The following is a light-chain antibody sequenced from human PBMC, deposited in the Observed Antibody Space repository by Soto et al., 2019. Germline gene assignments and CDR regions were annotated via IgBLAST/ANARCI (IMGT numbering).Light chain of an antibody. V-gene: IGKV3-15*01. CDR3: QQYNNWPRAT. CDR2: RTS. J-gene: IGKJ4*01. CDR1: QSISSN. Sequence: EMVMKQSPATLSVSPGEGATLSCRVSQSISSNLAWYQQKPGQAPRLLMFRTSSRATGFPARFSGSGSGTEFNLTISSLQSEDFGVYYCQQYNNWPRATFGGGSKVDIK.